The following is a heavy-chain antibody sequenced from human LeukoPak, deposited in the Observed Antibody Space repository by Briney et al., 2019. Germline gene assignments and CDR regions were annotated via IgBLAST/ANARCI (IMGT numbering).Heavy chain of an antibody. Sequence: PSETLSLTCSVSGGSISSSNYYWSWIRQPAGKGLEWIGRIYTSESTNYNPSLKSRVTISVDTSRNQFSLKLSSVTAADTAVYFCTRVRGALKGLDYYYYYMDVWGEGTTVTVSS. V-gene: IGHV4-61*02. CDR2: IYTSEST. D-gene: IGHD3-16*01. J-gene: IGHJ6*03. CDR1: GGSISSSNYY. CDR3: TRVRGALKGLDYYYYYMDV.